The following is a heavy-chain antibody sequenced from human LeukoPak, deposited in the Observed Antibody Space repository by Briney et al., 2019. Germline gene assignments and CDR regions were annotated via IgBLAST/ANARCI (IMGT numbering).Heavy chain of an antibody. CDR2: IYYSGST. Sequence: PSETLSLTCTVSGGSISSYYWSWIRQPPGKGLEWIGYIYYSGSTYYNPSLKSRVTISVDTSKNQFSLKLSSVTAADTAVYYCARDQGESSSSLDYWGQGTLVTVSS. D-gene: IGHD6-13*01. V-gene: IGHV4-59*12. CDR3: ARDQGESSSSLDY. CDR1: GGSISSYY. J-gene: IGHJ4*02.